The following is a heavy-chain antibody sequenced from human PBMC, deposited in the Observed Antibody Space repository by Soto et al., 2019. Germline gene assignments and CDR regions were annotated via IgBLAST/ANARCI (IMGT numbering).Heavy chain of an antibody. V-gene: IGHV3-23*01. D-gene: IGHD3-3*01. J-gene: IGHJ5*02. CDR2: ISGSGGST. Sequence: PGGSLRLSCAASGFTFSSYAMSWVRQAPGKGLEWVSAISGSGGSTYYADSVKGRFTISRDNSKNTLYLQMNSLRAEDTAVYYCAKDPADDFWSGYYPNWFDPWGQGTLVTVS. CDR1: GFTFSSYA. CDR3: AKDPADDFWSGYYPNWFDP.